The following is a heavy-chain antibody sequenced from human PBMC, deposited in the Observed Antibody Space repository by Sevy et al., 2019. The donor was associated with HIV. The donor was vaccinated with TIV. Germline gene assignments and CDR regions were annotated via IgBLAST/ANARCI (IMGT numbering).Heavy chain of an antibody. D-gene: IGHD3-16*01. CDR1: GFNFSNVW. CDR2: VKSKTEGGTT. J-gene: IGHJ1*01. V-gene: IGHV3-15*01. Sequence: GGSLRLSCAASGFNFSNVWMSWIRQAPGKGLEGVGHVKSKTEGGTTDYAVPVRGRFAISRDDSKNTLYLEMTSLKTEDTAVYYCATGGSLFQHWGQGTLVTVSS. CDR3: ATGGSLFQH.